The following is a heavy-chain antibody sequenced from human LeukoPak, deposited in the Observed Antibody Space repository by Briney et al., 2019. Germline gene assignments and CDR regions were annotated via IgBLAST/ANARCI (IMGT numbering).Heavy chain of an antibody. CDR2: IYYSGST. CDR3: ASTITGTDDGPLDY. CDR1: GGSISSGGYF. Sequence: SQTLSLTCTVSGGSISSGGYFWSWIRQHPGKGLEWIGYIYYSGSTYYNPSLKSRVTISVDTSKNQFSLKLSSVTAADTAVYYCASTITGTDDGPLDYWGQGTLVTVSS. V-gene: IGHV4-31*03. J-gene: IGHJ4*02. D-gene: IGHD1-7*01.